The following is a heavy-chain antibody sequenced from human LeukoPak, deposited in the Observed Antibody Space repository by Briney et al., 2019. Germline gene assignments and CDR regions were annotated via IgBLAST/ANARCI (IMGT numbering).Heavy chain of an antibody. V-gene: IGHV5-51*01. CDR3: ARHLHSSGVGFDP. D-gene: IGHD6-19*01. CDR2: IYPGDSDT. CDR1: GYSFTSYW. J-gene: IGHJ5*02. Sequence: GESLKISCKGSGYSFTSYWIGWVRQMPGKGLEWMGIIYPGDSDTRYSPSFQGQVTISADKSISTAYLQWSSLKASDTAMYYCARHLHSSGVGFDPWGQGTLVTVSS.